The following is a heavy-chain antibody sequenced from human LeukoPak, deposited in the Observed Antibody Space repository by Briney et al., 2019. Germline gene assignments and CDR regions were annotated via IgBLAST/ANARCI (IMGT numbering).Heavy chain of an antibody. J-gene: IGHJ3*02. V-gene: IGHV4-30-2*01. D-gene: IGHD3-10*01. CDR2: IYHSGST. Sequence: SETLSLTCTVSGGSISSGGYYWSWIRQPPGKGLEWIGYIYHSGSTYYNPSLKSRVTISVDKSKNQFSLKLSSVTAADTAVYYCASRQLDYYGSGSYYPVPSPNAFDIWGQGTMVTVSS. CDR3: ASRQLDYYGSGSYYPVPSPNAFDI. CDR1: GGSISSGGYY.